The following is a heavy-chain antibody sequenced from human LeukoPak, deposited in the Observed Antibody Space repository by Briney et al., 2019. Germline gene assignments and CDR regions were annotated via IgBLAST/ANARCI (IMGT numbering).Heavy chain of an antibody. J-gene: IGHJ4*02. V-gene: IGHV1-58*02. Sequence: GTSVRVSCKASGFTFTSSAMQWVRQARGQRLEWIGWIVVGSGNTNYAQKLQGRVTMTTDTSTSTAYMELRSLRSDDTAVYYCARDSGYSGYSDYWGQGTLVTVSS. CDR3: ARDSGYSGYSDY. CDR2: IVVGSGNT. CDR1: GFTFTSSA. D-gene: IGHD5-12*01.